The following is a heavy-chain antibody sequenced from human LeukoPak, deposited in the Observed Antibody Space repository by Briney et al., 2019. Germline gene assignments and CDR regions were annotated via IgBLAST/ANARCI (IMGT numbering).Heavy chain of an antibody. D-gene: IGHD5-24*01. Sequence: PSETLSLTCAVSGGSISSGGYSWSWIRQPPGQGLEWIGYIYHSGSTYYNPSLKSRVTISVDTSKNQFSLKLSSVTAADTAVYYCARVGWLQPLYYFDYWGQGTLVTVSS. J-gene: IGHJ4*02. CDR2: IYHSGST. CDR3: ARVGWLQPLYYFDY. V-gene: IGHV4-30-2*01. CDR1: GGSISSGGYS.